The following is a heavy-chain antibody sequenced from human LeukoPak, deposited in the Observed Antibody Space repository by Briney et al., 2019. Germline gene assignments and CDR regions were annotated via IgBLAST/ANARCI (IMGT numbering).Heavy chain of an antibody. D-gene: IGHD1-26*01. CDR3: APAGGISAWYFDY. Sequence: GGSLRLSCAASGFTFSGYSMNWVRQGPGKGLEWVSSITSSSSSTYYADSVKGRFTISRDNAKNSLYLHMNSLRAEDTAVYYCAPAGGISAWYFDYWGQGTLVTVSS. J-gene: IGHJ4*02. CDR2: ITSSSSST. V-gene: IGHV3-21*01. CDR1: GFTFSGYS.